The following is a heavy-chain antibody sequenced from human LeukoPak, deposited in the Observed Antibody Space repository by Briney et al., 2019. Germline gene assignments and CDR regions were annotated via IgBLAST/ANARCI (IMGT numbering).Heavy chain of an antibody. V-gene: IGHV3-21*01. CDR2: ISSSSSYI. CDR1: GFTFSSYS. CDR3: VRDGSDLYYYDSSGYLDY. D-gene: IGHD3-22*01. J-gene: IGHJ4*02. Sequence: GGSLRLSCAASGFTFSSYSMNWVRQAPGKGLEWVSSISSSSSYIYYADSVKGRFTISRDNAKNSLYLQMNSLRAEDTAVYYCVRDGSDLYYYDSSGYLDYWGQGTLVTVSS.